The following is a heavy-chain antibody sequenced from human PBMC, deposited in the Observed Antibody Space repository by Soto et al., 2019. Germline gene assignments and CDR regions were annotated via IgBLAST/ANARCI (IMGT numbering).Heavy chain of an antibody. CDR2: ISGSGGST. CDR1: GFTFSSYA. D-gene: IGHD4-17*01. J-gene: IGHJ5*02. Sequence: GGSLRLSCAASGFTFSSYAMSWVRQAPGKGLERVSAISGSGGSTYYADSVKGRFTISRDNSKNTLYLQMNSLRAEDTAVYYCAKVGARTTVTTRGFDPWGQGTLVTVSS. V-gene: IGHV3-23*01. CDR3: AKVGARTTVTTRGFDP.